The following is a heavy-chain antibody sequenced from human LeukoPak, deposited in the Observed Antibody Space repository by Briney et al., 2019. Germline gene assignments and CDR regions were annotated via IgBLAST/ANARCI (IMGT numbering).Heavy chain of an antibody. CDR3: ALIAVDWLQPFDY. V-gene: IGHV3-48*01. Sequence: GGSLRLSCAAFGFSFSRYTMSWVRQAPGKGLEWISYISSSSTTIKYADSVKGRFIISRDNAKNSVYLQMNSLRAEDTAVYYCALIAVDWLQPFDYWGQGTLVTVSS. D-gene: IGHD2-21*01. CDR1: GFSFSRYT. J-gene: IGHJ4*02. CDR2: ISSSSTTI.